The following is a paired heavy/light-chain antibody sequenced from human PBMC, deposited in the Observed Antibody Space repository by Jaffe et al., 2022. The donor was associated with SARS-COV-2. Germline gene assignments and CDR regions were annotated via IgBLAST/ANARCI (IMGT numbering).Heavy chain of an antibody. Sequence: QVQLVDSGGGLVNPGGSLRLSCAGSGFSFSDYSMTWIRQSPGKGLEWVSYIDTTGASTSYAASVTGRFTISRDNAKKSLYLQMNSLRPEDTAVYYCARASLGADTDGHIFDYWGQGTLVTVSS. V-gene: IGHV3-11*01. CDR3: ARASLGADTDGHIFDY. CDR1: GFSFSDYS. D-gene: IGHD3-16*01. CDR2: IDTTGAST. J-gene: IGHJ4*02.
Light chain of an antibody. Sequence: SYVLTQPPSVSVAPGQTARISCEGNNVGDKSVQWFQQKSGRAPVLALYADSVRPSGMPERYSGSNSGNTATLTISRVEAGDEADYYCQVWETNDDHPVVFGGGTKLTVL. CDR3: QVWETNDDHPVV. V-gene: IGLV3-21*02. J-gene: IGLJ2*01. CDR1: NVGDKS. CDR2: ADS.